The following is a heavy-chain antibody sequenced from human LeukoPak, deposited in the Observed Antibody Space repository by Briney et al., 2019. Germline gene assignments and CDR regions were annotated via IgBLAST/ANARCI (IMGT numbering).Heavy chain of an antibody. D-gene: IGHD3-10*01. CDR1: GFTFDDYG. CDR2: ISGSGGST. CDR3: AIRFGEFFPPNY. Sequence: GGSLRLSCAASGFTFDDYGMSWVRQAPGKGLEWVSAISGSGGSTYYADSVKGRFTISRDNSKNTLYLQMNSLRAEDTAVYYCAIRFGEFFPPNYWGQGTLVTVSS. V-gene: IGHV3-23*01. J-gene: IGHJ4*02.